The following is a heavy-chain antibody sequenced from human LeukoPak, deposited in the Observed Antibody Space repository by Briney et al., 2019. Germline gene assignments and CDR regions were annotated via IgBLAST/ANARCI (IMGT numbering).Heavy chain of an antibody. J-gene: IGHJ4*02. CDR3: AQASTGWYRYY. CDR2: IGGGGGAT. V-gene: IGHV3-23*01. CDR1: GFTFSSFA. D-gene: IGHD6-19*01. Sequence: GGSLRLSCAASGFTFSSFAMTWVRQAPGKGREWVSAIGGGGGATYYADSVKGRFAISRDNSKSTLYLQMNSLRAEDTAVYYCAQASTGWYRYYWGQGTLVTVSS.